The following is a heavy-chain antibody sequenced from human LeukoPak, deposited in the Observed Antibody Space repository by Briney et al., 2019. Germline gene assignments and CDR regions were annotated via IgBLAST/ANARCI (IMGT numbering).Heavy chain of an antibody. CDR1: GFTFSSYA. CDR2: ISYDGSKT. CDR3: ALYGDYNKPGAFDV. V-gene: IGHV3-30-3*01. D-gene: IGHD4-17*01. J-gene: IGHJ3*01. Sequence: PGGSLRLSCAASGFTFSSYAMHWVRQAPGKGLEWVAVISYDGSKTFYADSVKGRFTLTRDNSKNTLFLQMNGLRPDDSALYYCALYGDYNKPGAFDVWGQGTLVTVSS.